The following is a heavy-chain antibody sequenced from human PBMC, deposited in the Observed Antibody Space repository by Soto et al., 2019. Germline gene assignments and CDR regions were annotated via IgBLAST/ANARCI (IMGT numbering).Heavy chain of an antibody. J-gene: IGHJ3*02. CDR3: AKDTGRGGYRSDAFDI. CDR1: GFTFSSYA. V-gene: IGHV3-23*01. D-gene: IGHD1-26*01. CDR2: ISGSGDST. Sequence: GGSLRLSCAASGFTFSSYAMNWVRQAPGKGLEWVSVISGSGDSTYYADSVKGRFTISRDNSKNTLYLQMNSLRAEDTAVYYCAKDTGRGGYRSDAFDIWGQGTMVTVSS.